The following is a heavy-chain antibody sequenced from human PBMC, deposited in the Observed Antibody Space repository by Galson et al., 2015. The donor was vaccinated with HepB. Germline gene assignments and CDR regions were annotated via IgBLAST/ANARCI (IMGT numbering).Heavy chain of an antibody. V-gene: IGHV3-23*01. CDR1: GFTFSSYT. CDR2: VNSGGGT. CDR3: AKIHPGSGSYSAFDI. D-gene: IGHD3-10*01. J-gene: IGHJ3*02. Sequence: SLRLSCAASGFTFSSYTMCWVRQAPGKGLEWVSAVNSGGGTNYADSVKGRFTVSRDNSKDTVYLQMNSLRAEDTALYYCAKIHPGSGSYSAFDIWGQGTMVTVSS.